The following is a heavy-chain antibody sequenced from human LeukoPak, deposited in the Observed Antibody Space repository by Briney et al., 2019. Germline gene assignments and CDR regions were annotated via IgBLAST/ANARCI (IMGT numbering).Heavy chain of an antibody. CDR3: ARGEDYERYYYDSSGYYYVKPLFDY. CDR1: GYTFTSYY. Sequence: GASVKVSCKASGYTFTSYYMHWVRQAPGQGLEWMGIINPSGGSTSYAQKFQGRVTMTRDTSTSTVYMELSSLRSEDTAVYYCARGEDYERYYYDSSGYYYVKPLFDYWGQGTLVTVSS. D-gene: IGHD3-22*01. CDR2: INPSGGST. V-gene: IGHV1-46*01. J-gene: IGHJ4*02.